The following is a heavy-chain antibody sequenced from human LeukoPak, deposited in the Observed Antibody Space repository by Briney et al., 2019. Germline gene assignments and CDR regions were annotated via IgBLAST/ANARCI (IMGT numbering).Heavy chain of an antibody. V-gene: IGHV4-39*01. Sequence: SETLSLTCTVSGGSISSGSYYWGWIRQPPGKGLEWIGSIYYSGSTYYNPSLKSRVTISVDTSKNQFSLKLSSVTAADTAVYYCARHGARDWGQGTLVTVSS. D-gene: IGHD1-26*01. CDR2: IYYSGST. J-gene: IGHJ4*02. CDR1: GGSISSGSYY. CDR3: ARHGARD.